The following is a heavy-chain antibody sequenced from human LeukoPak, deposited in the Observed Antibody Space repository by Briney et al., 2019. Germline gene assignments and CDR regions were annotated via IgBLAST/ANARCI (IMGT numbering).Heavy chain of an antibody. V-gene: IGHV1-18*04. CDR3: ARDSGPAQFDAFDI. D-gene: IGHD5-24*01. CDR1: GYTFTSYG. J-gene: IGHJ3*02. CDR2: ISAYNGNT. Sequence: ASVKASCKASGYTFTSYGISWVRQAPGQGLEWMGWISAYNGNTNYAQKLQGRVTMTTDTSTSTAYMELRSLRSDDTAVYYCARDSGPAQFDAFDIWGQGTMVTVSS.